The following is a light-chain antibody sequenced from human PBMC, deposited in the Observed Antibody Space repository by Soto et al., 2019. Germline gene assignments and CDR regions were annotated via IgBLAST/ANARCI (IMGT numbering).Light chain of an antibody. CDR1: QSVLYSSNNKNY. J-gene: IGKJ2*01. Sequence: DIVMTQSPDSLAVSLGERATINCKSSQSVLYSSNNKNYFAWYQQRPGQPPKLLIYWASTRESGVPDRFSGSGSGTDFTLTITSLQAEDVAVYDCQQYESTPPTFGQGTKLEIK. CDR3: QQYESTPPT. CDR2: WAS. V-gene: IGKV4-1*01.